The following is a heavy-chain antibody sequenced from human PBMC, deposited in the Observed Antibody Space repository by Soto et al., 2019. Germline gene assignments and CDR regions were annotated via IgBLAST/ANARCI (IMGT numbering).Heavy chain of an antibody. J-gene: IGHJ4*02. CDR1: GYTFSSYY. V-gene: IGHV1-2*04. CDR2: INPNSGGT. CDR3: AGELPFFDY. Sequence: ASVKVSCKASGYTFSSYYIHWVRQAPGQGLEWMGWINPNSGGTNYAQKFQGWVTMTRDTSISTAYMELSSLRSEDTAVYYCAGELPFFDYWGQGTLVTVSS.